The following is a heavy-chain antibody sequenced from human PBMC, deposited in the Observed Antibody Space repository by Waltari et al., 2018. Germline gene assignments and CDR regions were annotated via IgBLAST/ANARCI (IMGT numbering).Heavy chain of an antibody. V-gene: IGHV1-69*05. CDR1: GYTFTDYY. CDR3: ASPWNYGPSAFDI. D-gene: IGHD1-7*01. Sequence: VQLVQSGAEVKKPGATVKISCKVSGYTFTDYYMHWVQLAPGKGLEWMGGIIPIFGTANYAQKFQGRVTITTDESTSTAYMELSSLRSEDTAVYYCASPWNYGPSAFDIWGQGTMVTVSS. J-gene: IGHJ3*02. CDR2: IIPIFGTA.